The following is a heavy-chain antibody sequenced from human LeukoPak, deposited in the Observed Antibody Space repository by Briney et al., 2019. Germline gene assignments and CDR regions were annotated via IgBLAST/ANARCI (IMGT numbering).Heavy chain of an antibody. D-gene: IGHD2-15*01. V-gene: IGHV4-30-4*01. CDR1: GGSISSGDYY. CDR2: IYYSGST. Sequence: PSETLSLTCTVSGGSISSGDYYWSWIRQPPGKGLEWIGYIYYSGSTYYNPSLKSRVTISVDTSKNQFSLKLSSVTAADTAVYYCARERRDCSGGSCYYDFDYWGQGTLVTVSS. J-gene: IGHJ4*02. CDR3: ARERRDCSGGSCYYDFDY.